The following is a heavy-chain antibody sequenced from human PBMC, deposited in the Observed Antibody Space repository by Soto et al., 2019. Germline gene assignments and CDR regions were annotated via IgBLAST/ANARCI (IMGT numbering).Heavy chain of an antibody. D-gene: IGHD5-12*01. V-gene: IGHV1-69*13. CDR1: GGTFSSYA. CDR3: ARDVDIVAPGDAFDI. Sequence: SVKVSCKASGGTFSSYAISWVRQAPGQGLEWMGGIIPIFGTANYAQKFQGRVTITADESTSTAYMELSSLRSEDTAVYYCARDVDIVAPGDAFDIWGQGTMVTVSS. CDR2: IIPIFGTA. J-gene: IGHJ3*02.